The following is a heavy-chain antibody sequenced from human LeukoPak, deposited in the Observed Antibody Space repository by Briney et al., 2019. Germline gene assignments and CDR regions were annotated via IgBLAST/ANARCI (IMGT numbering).Heavy chain of an antibody. CDR2: IYYSGST. CDR3: AREGYYGSGSYFP. V-gene: IGHV4-31*03. J-gene: IGHJ5*02. D-gene: IGHD3-10*01. Sequence: KSSETLSLTCTVSGGSISSGGYYWNWIRQHPGKGLEWIGYIYYSGSTYYNPSLKSRLIISIDASKNQFSLRLSSVTAADTAVYHCAREGYYGSGSYFPWGQGTLVTVSS. CDR1: GGSISSGGYY.